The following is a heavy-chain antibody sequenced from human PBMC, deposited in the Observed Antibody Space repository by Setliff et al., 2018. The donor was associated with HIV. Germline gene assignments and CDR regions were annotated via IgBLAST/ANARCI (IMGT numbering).Heavy chain of an antibody. CDR3: LSNLRSDDTATYYCAPDFGDNWFDP. CDR2: SYHTGSK. V-gene: IGHV4-38-2*01. Sequence: SETLSLTCAVYGYPIDSGFYWGWIRQTPGKGLEWIASSYHTGSKYYNPSLKRRVTISVDYAPQFQGRVTITADKSTSTVYMDLSNLRSDDTATYYCAPDFGDNWFDPWGQGTLVTVSS. D-gene: IGHD3-10*01. J-gene: IGHJ5*02. CDR1: GYPIDSGFY.